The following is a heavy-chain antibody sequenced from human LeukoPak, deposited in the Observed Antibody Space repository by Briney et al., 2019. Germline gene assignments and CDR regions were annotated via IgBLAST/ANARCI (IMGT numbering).Heavy chain of an antibody. J-gene: IGHJ3*02. CDR2: MNPNSGNT. CDR1: GYTFTSYD. V-gene: IGHV1-8*03. CDR3: ATAVAARPGEDAFDI. D-gene: IGHD6-6*01. Sequence: ASVKVSCTASGYTFTSYDINWVRQATGQGLEWMGWMNPNSGNTGYAQKFQGRVTITRNTSISTAYMELSSLRSEDTAVYYCATAVAARPGEDAFDIWGQGTMVTVSS.